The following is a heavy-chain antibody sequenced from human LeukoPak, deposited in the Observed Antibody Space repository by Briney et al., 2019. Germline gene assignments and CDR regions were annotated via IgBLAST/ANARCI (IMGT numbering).Heavy chain of an antibody. CDR2: ISGDGGRT. Sequence: PGGSLRLSCAASGFTFYDYAMHWVRQAPGKGLEWVSLISGDGGRTYYTDSVKGRSTIARDNSKNSLYLQMNSLRTEDTAFYYCAKGSSGYKFDYWGQGTLVTVSS. CDR1: GFTFYDYA. D-gene: IGHD3-22*01. J-gene: IGHJ4*02. CDR3: AKGSSGYKFDY. V-gene: IGHV3-43*02.